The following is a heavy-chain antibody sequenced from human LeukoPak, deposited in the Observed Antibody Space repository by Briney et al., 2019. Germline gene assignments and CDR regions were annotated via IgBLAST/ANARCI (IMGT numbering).Heavy chain of an antibody. CDR2: IHPTSGGT. D-gene: IGHD3-22*01. CDR3: ARDSPLTDSSGYYWDAFDI. V-gene: IGHV1-2*02. CDR1: GYTFTGYY. Sequence: ASVKVSCKASGYTFTGYYMHWVRQAPGQGLEWMGWIHPTSGGTKYGQNFQGRVTLTRDTSISTAYMELSSLRSEDTAVYYCARDSPLTDSSGYYWDAFDIWGQGTMVTVSS. J-gene: IGHJ3*02.